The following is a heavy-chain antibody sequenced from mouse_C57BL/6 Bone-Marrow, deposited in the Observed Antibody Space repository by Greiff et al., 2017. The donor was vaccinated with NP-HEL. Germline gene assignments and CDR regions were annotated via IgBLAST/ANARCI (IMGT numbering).Heavy chain of an antibody. CDR2: SRNKANDYTT. CDR3: ARADYSPFAY. J-gene: IGHJ3*01. V-gene: IGHV7-1*01. D-gene: IGHD2-13*01. CDR1: GFTFSDFY. Sequence: EVMLVESGGGLVQSGRSLRLSCATSGFTFSDFYMEWVRQAPGKGLEWIAASRNKANDYTTAYSASVKDRFIVSRDTSQSILYLQMNALRAEDTAIYYCARADYSPFAYWGQGTLVTVSA.